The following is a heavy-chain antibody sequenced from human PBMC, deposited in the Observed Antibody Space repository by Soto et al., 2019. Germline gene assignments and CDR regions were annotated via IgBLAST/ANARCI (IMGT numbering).Heavy chain of an antibody. CDR3: ATASYYYDSSGNGNIAFDI. CDR2: FDPEDGET. V-gene: IGHV1-24*01. CDR1: GYTLTELS. J-gene: IGHJ3*02. Sequence: QVQLVQSGAEVKKPGASVKVSCKVSGYTLTELSMHWVRQAPGKGLEWMGGFDPEDGETIYAQKFQGRVTMTEDTSTDTAYMELSSLRSEDTAVYYCATASYYYDSSGNGNIAFDIWGQGTMVTVSS. D-gene: IGHD3-22*01.